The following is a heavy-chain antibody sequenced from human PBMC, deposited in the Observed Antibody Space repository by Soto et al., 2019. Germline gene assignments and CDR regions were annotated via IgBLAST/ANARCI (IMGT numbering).Heavy chain of an antibody. V-gene: IGHV1-18*01. J-gene: IGHJ6*02. Sequence: QAQLVQSGAEVKKPGASVKVSCKASGYTFYSHSIRWVRQAPGQGLEWMGRINADYGNTQYAQKFRGRVTMTTDTSTTTVYMELTNLRSDDTAVYYCARCIQGDYYYGMDVWGQGTTVTVSS. D-gene: IGHD5-18*01. CDR3: ARCIQGDYYYGMDV. CDR2: INADYGNT. CDR1: GYTFYSHS.